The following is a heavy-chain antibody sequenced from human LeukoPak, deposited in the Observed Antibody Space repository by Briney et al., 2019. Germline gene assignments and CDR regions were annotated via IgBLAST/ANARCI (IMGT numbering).Heavy chain of an antibody. Sequence: GGSLRLSCAASGFTFSSFAMSWVRQAPGKGLEWVSIISSGGSTTYYADSVKGQFTISRDNSHNTLYLQMNSLRAEDTAVYYCARQLRWPTPFDYWGQGTLVPVSP. V-gene: IGHV3-23*01. CDR3: ARQLRWPTPFDY. CDR1: GFTFSSFA. CDR2: ISSGGSTT. J-gene: IGHJ4*02. D-gene: IGHD4-23*01.